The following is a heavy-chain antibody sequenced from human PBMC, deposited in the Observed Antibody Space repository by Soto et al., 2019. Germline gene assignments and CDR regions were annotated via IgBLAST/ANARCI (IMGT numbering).Heavy chain of an antibody. V-gene: IGHV3-23*01. CDR2: ISGSGGST. CDR3: AKDDPLPADRYYYYYGMDV. J-gene: IGHJ6*02. CDR1: GFTFNNYG. Sequence: VGSLRLSCAASGFTFNNYGMTWVRQAPGKGLEWVSAISGSGGSTYYADSVKGRFTISRDNSKNTLYLQMNSLRAEDTAVYYCAKDDPLPADRYYYYYGMDVWGQGTTVTVSS. D-gene: IGHD2-2*01.